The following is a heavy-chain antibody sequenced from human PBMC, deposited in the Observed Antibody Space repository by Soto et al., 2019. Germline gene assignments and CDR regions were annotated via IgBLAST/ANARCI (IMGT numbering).Heavy chain of an antibody. CDR2: IYYSGST. Sequence: SETLSLTCTVSGGSISNYYWSWIRQAPGKGLEWIGNIYYSGSTNHNPSLKSRVTISVDTSKNQFSLKLSSVTAADTAVYYCARSVRYCSSTSCEYYYYYDMDVWGQGTTVTVSS. CDR3: ARSVRYCSSTSCEYYYYYDMDV. D-gene: IGHD2-2*01. CDR1: GGSISNYY. V-gene: IGHV4-59*01. J-gene: IGHJ6*02.